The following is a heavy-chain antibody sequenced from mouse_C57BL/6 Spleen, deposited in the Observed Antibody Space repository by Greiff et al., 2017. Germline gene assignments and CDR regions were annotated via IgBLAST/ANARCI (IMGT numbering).Heavy chain of an antibody. D-gene: IGHD1-1*01. V-gene: IGHV1-80*01. CDR1: GYAFSSYW. CDR3: ARCHYGSSYGFAY. J-gene: IGHJ3*01. Sequence: QVQLQQSGAELVKPGASVKISCKASGYAFSSYWMNWVKQRPGKGLEWIGQIYPGDGDTNYNGKFKGKATLTADKSSSTAYMQLSSLTSEDSAVYCCARCHYGSSYGFAYWGQGTLVTVSA. CDR2: IYPGDGDT.